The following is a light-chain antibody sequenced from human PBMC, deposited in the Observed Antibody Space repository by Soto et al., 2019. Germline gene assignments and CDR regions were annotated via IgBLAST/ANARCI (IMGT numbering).Light chain of an antibody. CDR3: YSYTGSATVI. Sequence: QSVLTQPASVSGSPGQSITISCTGTTSDIGGYNYVSWYQQYPGKAPKLIIYEVRNRPSGVSNRFSASKSGNTASLTISGLQAEDEAVYYCYSYTGSATVIFGGGTKVTV. V-gene: IGLV2-14*01. J-gene: IGLJ2*01. CDR1: TSDIGGYNY. CDR2: EVR.